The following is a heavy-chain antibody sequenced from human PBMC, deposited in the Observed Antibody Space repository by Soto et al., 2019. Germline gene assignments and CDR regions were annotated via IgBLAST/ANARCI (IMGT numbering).Heavy chain of an antibody. CDR3: ARGGGVGVAGSADFDM. V-gene: IGHV1-2*02. D-gene: IGHD3-3*01. CDR2: INPATGAA. CDR1: GYPVTAYY. J-gene: IGHJ3*02. Sequence: QLHLVQSGAVVKKPGASVTVSCSASGYPVTAYYMHCVRQAHGRGLEWMGGINPATGAAKYTQTFQGRLTMTRDTSTSTVFMDLSGLTSEDTAVFYFARGGGVGVAGSADFDMWGQGTLVTVSS.